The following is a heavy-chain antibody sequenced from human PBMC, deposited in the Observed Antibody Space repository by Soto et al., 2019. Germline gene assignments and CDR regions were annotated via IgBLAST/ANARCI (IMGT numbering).Heavy chain of an antibody. CDR3: AKYWGLGYSGYASTGGYFDY. V-gene: IGHV3-23*01. D-gene: IGHD5-12*01. J-gene: IGHJ4*02. CDR1: GFTFSSYA. CDR2: ISGSGGST. Sequence: GGSLRLSCAASGFTFSSYAMSWVRQAPGKGLEWVSAISGSGGSTYYADSVKGRFTISRDNSKNTLYLQMNSLRAEDTAVYYCAKYWGLGYSGYASTGGYFDYWGQGTLVTVSS.